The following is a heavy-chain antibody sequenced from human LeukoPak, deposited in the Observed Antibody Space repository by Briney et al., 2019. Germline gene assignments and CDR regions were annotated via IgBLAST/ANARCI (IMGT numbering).Heavy chain of an antibody. V-gene: IGHV4-34*01. D-gene: IGHD5-12*01. CDR2: INHSGST. J-gene: IGHJ4*02. Sequence: SETLSLTCAVYGGSFSGYYWSWIRQPPGKGLEWIGEINHSGSTNYNPSLKSLVTISVDTSKNQFSLKLSSVTAADTAVYYCAREGGYSGYDYWDYWGQGTLVTASS. CDR3: AREGGYSGYDYWDY. CDR1: GGSFSGYY.